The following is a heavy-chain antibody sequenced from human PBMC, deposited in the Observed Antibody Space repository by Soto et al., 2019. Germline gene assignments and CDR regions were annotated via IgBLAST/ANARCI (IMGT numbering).Heavy chain of an antibody. J-gene: IGHJ4*02. D-gene: IGHD4-17*01. CDR3: ARHVTTVTTVDY. CDR2: IYPNDST. CDR1: GGSVSSNSYS. Sequence: SETLSLTCTVSGGSVSSNSYSWGWVRQPPGKGLEWIGYIYPNDSTHYNPSLKSRVTISVDRSKNQFSLKLSSVTAADTAVYYCARHVTTVTTVDYWGQGTLVTVSS. V-gene: IGHV4-39*07.